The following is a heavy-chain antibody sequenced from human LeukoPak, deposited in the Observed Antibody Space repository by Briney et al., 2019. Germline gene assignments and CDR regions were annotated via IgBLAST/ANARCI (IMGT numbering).Heavy chain of an antibody. Sequence: GGSLRLSCAASGFTFSSYGMSWVRQAPGKGLEWVSAISGSGGSTYYADSVKGRFTISRDNSKNTLYLQMNSLRAEDTAVYYCAKVAIVLLWFGELLFFDYWGQGTLVTVSS. J-gene: IGHJ4*02. V-gene: IGHV3-23*01. CDR3: AKVAIVLLWFGELLFFDY. CDR2: ISGSGGST. CDR1: GFTFSSYG. D-gene: IGHD3-10*01.